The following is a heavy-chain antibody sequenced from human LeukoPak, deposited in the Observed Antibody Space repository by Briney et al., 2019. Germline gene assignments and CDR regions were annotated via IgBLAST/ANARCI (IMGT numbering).Heavy chain of an antibody. V-gene: IGHV1-18*01. J-gene: IGHJ4*02. CDR3: ARVVYYYDSSGGGYFDY. Sequence: ASVKVSCKASGYTFTSYGISWVRQAPGQGLERMGWISAYNGNTNYAQKLQGRVTMTTDTSTSTAYMELRSLRSDDTAVYYCARVVYYYDSSGGGYFDYWGQGTLVTVSS. CDR1: GYTFTSYG. D-gene: IGHD3-22*01. CDR2: ISAYNGNT.